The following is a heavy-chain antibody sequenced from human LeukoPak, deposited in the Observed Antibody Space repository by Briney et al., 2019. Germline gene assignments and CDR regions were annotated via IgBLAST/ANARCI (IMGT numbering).Heavy chain of an antibody. CDR3: ARGYDFWSGYYLDY. D-gene: IGHD3-3*01. V-gene: IGHV4-59*01. Sequence: SETLSLTCTVSGGSISSYYWSWIRQPPGKGLEWIGYIYYSGSTNYNPSLKSRVTISVDTSKNQFSLKLSSVTAADTAVYYCARGYDFWSGYYLDYWGQGTLVTVSS. CDR1: GGSISSYY. J-gene: IGHJ4*02. CDR2: IYYSGST.